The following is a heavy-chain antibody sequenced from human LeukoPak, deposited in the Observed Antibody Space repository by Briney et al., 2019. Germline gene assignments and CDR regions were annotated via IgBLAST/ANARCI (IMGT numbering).Heavy chain of an antibody. CDR2: IKGDGSHT. CDR3: VRDWDLFAFDS. J-gene: IGHJ5*01. Sequence: GGSLRLSCAASGFTFSNYWMHWVRQAPGKGLVWVSRIKGDGSHTVYADSVKGRCTISRDNAKNTLSLQMKSLRDEDTAVYYCVRDWDLFAFDSWGQGTLVTVSS. CDR1: GFTFSNYW. V-gene: IGHV3-74*01. D-gene: IGHD1-26*01.